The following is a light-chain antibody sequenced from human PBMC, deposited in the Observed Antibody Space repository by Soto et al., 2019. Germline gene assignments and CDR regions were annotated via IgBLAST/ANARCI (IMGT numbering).Light chain of an antibody. CDR1: SNNVGGDNY. CDR2: DVT. Sequence: QSALTQPRSVSGSTGQSVTIYCTGASNNVGGDNYVSWYQHHPAKVPQLIIYDVTKRPSGVTDRFSGSKSGNTASLTISGLQVEDEADSYCCSYAGTYTWIFGAGTKLTVL. CDR3: CSYAGTYTWI. J-gene: IGLJ2*01. V-gene: IGLV2-11*01.